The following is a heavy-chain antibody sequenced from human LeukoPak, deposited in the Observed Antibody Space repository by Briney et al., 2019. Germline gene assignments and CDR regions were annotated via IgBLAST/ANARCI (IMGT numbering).Heavy chain of an antibody. CDR2: ITSSGTHI. D-gene: IGHD1-26*01. Sequence: PGGSLRLSCAASEFTFSTYGMSWVRQAPGKAMEWVSSITSSGTHIFYADSVRGRFTISRDNAKNSLYLQMDSLGPDDTAVYYCARDPYSGNYGNDYYYYMDVWGKGTTVTISS. CDR1: EFTFSTYG. J-gene: IGHJ6*03. V-gene: IGHV3-21*01. CDR3: ARDPYSGNYGNDYYYYMDV.